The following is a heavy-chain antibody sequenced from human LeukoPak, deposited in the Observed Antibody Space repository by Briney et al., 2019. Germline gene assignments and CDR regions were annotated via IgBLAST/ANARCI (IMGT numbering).Heavy chain of an antibody. CDR2: IYSGGST. V-gene: IGHV3-53*01. D-gene: IGHD3-22*01. CDR1: GFTFSNYA. Sequence: GGSLRLSCAASGFTFSNYAMSWVRQAPGKGLEWVSVIYSGGSTYYADSVKGRFTISRDNSKNTLYLQMNSLRAEDTAVYYCARDVYDSSGYYSGYWGQGTLVTVSS. CDR3: ARDVYDSSGYYSGY. J-gene: IGHJ4*02.